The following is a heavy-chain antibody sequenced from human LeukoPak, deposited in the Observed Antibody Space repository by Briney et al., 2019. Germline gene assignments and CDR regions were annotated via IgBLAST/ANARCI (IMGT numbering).Heavy chain of an antibody. Sequence: GGSLRLSCAASGFTFSNLGMHWVRQAPGKGLEWVALISYDGTNNNYADSVKGRFTISRDNSKNTLYLQMNSLRAEDTAVYYCAKERRETVVGTVYFQHWGQGTLVTVSS. CDR3: AKERRETVVGTVYFQH. CDR2: ISYDGTNN. D-gene: IGHD6-19*01. J-gene: IGHJ1*01. CDR1: GFTFSNLG. V-gene: IGHV3-30*18.